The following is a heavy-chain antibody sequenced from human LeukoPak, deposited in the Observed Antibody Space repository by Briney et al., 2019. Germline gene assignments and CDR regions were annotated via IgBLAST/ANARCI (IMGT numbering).Heavy chain of an antibody. CDR3: AREATWGEWYFDH. V-gene: IGHV3-30*03. CDR2: IADDGGVK. CDR1: GITFSRHG. J-gene: IGHJ4*02. D-gene: IGHD3-3*01. Sequence: GGSLRLSCVASGITFSRHGMDWVRQAPGKGLEWVAVIADDGGVKQYADSVKGRFTVSRDNSKSTLYLQMNGLSAEDTAIYYCAREATWGEWYFDHWGQGTPVTVSS.